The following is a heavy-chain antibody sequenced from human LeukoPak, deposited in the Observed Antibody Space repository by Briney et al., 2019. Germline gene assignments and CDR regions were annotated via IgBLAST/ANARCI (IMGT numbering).Heavy chain of an antibody. J-gene: IGHJ4*02. CDR3: ARLYDYVWGSSPFDY. CDR2: ISAYNGNT. V-gene: IGHV1-18*01. CDR1: GYTFTSYG. Sequence: ASVKVSCKASGYTFTSYGISWVRQAPGQGLEWMGWISAYNGNTNYAQKLQGRVTMTTDTSTSTAYMELRSPRSDDTAVYYCARLYDYVWGSSPFDYWGQGTLVTVSS. D-gene: IGHD3-16*01.